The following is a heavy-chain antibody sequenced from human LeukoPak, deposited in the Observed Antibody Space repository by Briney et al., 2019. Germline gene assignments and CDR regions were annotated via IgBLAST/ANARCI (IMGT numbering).Heavy chain of an antibody. J-gene: IGHJ1*01. Sequence: SETLSPTCAVYGGSFSTYYWSWTRQPPGKGLEWVGEINHSGSTNYNPSLKSRVTISIDTSKNQFSLKLTSVTAADTAVYYCARPGGRSGLAEYFQHWGQGTLVTVSS. CDR1: GGSFSTYY. CDR3: ARPGGRSGLAEYFQH. V-gene: IGHV4-34*01. D-gene: IGHD6-19*01. CDR2: INHSGST.